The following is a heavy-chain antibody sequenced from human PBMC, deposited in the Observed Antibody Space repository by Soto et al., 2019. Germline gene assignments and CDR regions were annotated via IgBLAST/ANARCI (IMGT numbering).Heavy chain of an antibody. V-gene: IGHV3-49*04. Sequence: PGGSLRLSCEASGFTFTDHWMTWVRQAPGKGLEWIGFIKSRAYGGTTEYAASVKGRFTISRDDSKSTAYLQMNSLKTEDTAVYYCTRALYTYGPTNWFDPWGQGTLVNVSS. CDR2: IKSRAYGGTT. D-gene: IGHD5-18*01. CDR3: TRALYTYGPTNWFDP. CDR1: GFTFTDHW. J-gene: IGHJ5*02.